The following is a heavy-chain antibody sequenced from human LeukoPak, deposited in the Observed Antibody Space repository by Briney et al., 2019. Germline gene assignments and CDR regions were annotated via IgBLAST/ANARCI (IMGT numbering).Heavy chain of an antibody. V-gene: IGHV3-48*02. CDR1: GFTFSSYS. D-gene: IGHD5-24*01. J-gene: IGHJ4*02. CDR2: ISSSSSTI. CDR3: AESLYGYIQN. Sequence: QPGGSLRLSCAASGFTFSSYSMNWVRQAPGKGLEWVSYISSSSSTIYYADSVKGRFTISRDNAKDSLYLQMNSLRDEDTAVYYCAESLYGYIQNWGQGTLVTVSS.